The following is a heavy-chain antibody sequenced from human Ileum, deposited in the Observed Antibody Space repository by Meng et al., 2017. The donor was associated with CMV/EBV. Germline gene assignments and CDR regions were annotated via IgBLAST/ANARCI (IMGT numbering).Heavy chain of an antibody. CDR3: ARDLRGGYQGMGEFRNNWFDP. CDR1: YD. J-gene: IGHJ5*02. V-gene: IGHV1-8*01. Sequence: YDINWVRQDTGQGLEWMGWMNPNSGNTGYAQKFQGRVTMTRNTSISTAYMELSSLRSEDTAVYYCARDLRGGYQGMGEFRNNWFDPWGQGTLVTVSS. CDR2: MNPNSGNT. D-gene: IGHD3-16*01.